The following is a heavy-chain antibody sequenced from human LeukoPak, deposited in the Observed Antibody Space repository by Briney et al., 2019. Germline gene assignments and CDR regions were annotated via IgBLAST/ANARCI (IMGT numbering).Heavy chain of an antibody. CDR3: ARDGTAAGLYFDL. D-gene: IGHD6-13*01. CDR1: GFTFSSYS. Sequence: GGSLRLSCAASGFTFSSYSMNWVRQAPGTGLEWVASIRQDGGEKSYADSVKGRFTISRDNTKSSLYLQMSSLRAEDTAVYYCARDGTAAGLYFDLWGQGTLVTVSS. CDR2: IRQDGGEK. V-gene: IGHV3-7*01. J-gene: IGHJ4*01.